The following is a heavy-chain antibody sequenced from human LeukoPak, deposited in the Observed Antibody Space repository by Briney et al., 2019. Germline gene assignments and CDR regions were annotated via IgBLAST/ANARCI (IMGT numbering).Heavy chain of an antibody. CDR3: ARDMYSNYASSAFDP. J-gene: IGHJ5*02. D-gene: IGHD4-11*01. CDR1: GGSISTYY. Sequence: SETLSLTCTVSGGSISTYYWSWIRQPPGKGREWIGYIYYSGSTNYNPSLKSRVTISVDTSKNQFSLKLSSVTAADTAVYYCARDMYSNYASSAFDPWGQGALVTVSS. CDR2: IYYSGST. V-gene: IGHV4-59*01.